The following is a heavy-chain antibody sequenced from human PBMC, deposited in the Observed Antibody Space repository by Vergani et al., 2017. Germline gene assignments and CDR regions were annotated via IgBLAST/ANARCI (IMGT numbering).Heavy chain of an antibody. J-gene: IGHJ4*02. Sequence: QLQLQESGPGLVKPSETLSLTCTVSGGSISSSSYYWGWIRQPPGKGLEWIGSIYYSGSTYYNPSLKSRVTISVDTSKNQFSLKLSSVTAADTAVYYCARLGYSGSYYSSYFDYWGQGTLVTVSS. V-gene: IGHV4-39*01. CDR1: GGSISSSSYY. D-gene: IGHD1-26*01. CDR2: IYYSGST. CDR3: ARLGYSGSYYSSYFDY.